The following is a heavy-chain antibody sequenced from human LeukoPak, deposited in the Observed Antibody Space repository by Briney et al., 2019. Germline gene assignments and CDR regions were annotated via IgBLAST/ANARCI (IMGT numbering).Heavy chain of an antibody. V-gene: IGHV4-59*01. CDR1: GGSISSYY. CDR2: VYYSGST. J-gene: IGHJ4*02. D-gene: IGHD3-10*01. Sequence: SETLSLTCTVSGGSISSYYWSWIRQPPGKGLEWTGYVYYSGSTHYNPSLKSRLTMSADTSKNQFSLKLTSVTAADTAVYYCARTEYYFDHWGQGTLVTVSS. CDR3: ARTEYYFDH.